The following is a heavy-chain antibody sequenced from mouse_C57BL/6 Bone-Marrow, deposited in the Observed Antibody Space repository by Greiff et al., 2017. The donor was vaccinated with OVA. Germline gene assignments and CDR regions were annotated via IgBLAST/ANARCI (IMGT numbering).Heavy chain of an antibody. V-gene: IGHV10-1*01. CDR3: VGLDSADYYGSSWRFAY. Sequence: EVKVVESGGGLVQPKGSLKLSCAASGFSFNTYAMNWVRQAPGKGLEWVARIRRKSNNYATYYADSVKDRFTISRDDSESMLYLQMNNLKAEDTASYYCVGLDSADYYGSSWRFAYWGQGTLVTVSA. CDR2: IRRKSNNYAT. J-gene: IGHJ3*01. D-gene: IGHD1-1*01. CDR1: GFSFNTYA.